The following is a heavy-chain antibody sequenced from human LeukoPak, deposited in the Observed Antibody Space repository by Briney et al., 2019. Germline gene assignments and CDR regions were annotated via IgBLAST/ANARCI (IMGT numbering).Heavy chain of an antibody. V-gene: IGHV3-53*01. J-gene: IGHJ4*02. CDR3: VRVHGWAFDY. D-gene: IGHD3-10*01. Sequence: GGSLRLSCAASGFTVSSNYMSWVRQAPGKGLEWVSVIYSGGSTYYADSVKGRFTISRDNAKNSLYLQMNSLKTEDTAVYYCVRVHGWAFDYWGQGALVTVSS. CDR1: GFTVSSNY. CDR2: IYSGGST.